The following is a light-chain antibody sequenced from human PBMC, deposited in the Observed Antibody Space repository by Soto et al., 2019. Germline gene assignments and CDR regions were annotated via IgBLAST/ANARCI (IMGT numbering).Light chain of an antibody. Sequence: ETVLTQSPGTLSLSPGERATLSCRASQTVNGNYLGWYQQKPGQAPRLLIYGTSSRATGIPDRFSGSGSGTDFTLTISRLETEDFAVYYCQQCGSLPGTFGQGPRVE. J-gene: IGKJ1*01. CDR2: GTS. V-gene: IGKV3-20*01. CDR3: QQCGSLPGT. CDR1: QTVNGNY.